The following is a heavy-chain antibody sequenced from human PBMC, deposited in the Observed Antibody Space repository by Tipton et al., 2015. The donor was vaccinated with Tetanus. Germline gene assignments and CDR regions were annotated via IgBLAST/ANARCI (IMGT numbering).Heavy chain of an antibody. Sequence: SLRLSCAASGFTFSSYWMHWVRQAPGKGLVWVSRINSDGSSTSYADSVKGRFTISRDNAKNTLSLQMNSLRAEDTAVYYCARLSANSYGYPQFDYWGRGTLVTVSS. V-gene: IGHV3-74*01. D-gene: IGHD5-18*01. J-gene: IGHJ4*02. CDR3: ARLSANSYGYPQFDY. CDR1: GFTFSSYW. CDR2: INSDGSST.